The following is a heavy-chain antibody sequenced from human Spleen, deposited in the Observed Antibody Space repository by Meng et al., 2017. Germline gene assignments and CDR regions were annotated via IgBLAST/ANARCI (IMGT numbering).Heavy chain of an antibody. D-gene: IGHD3-3*01. V-gene: IGHV4-39*07. Sequence: ESLKISCTVSGGSISSSSYYWGWIRQPPGKGLEWIGSIYYSGSTYYNPSLKSRVTISVDTSKNQFSLKLNSVTAADTAMYYCARDTRDFWSGFYKYWGQGTLVTVSS. J-gene: IGHJ4*02. CDR3: ARDTRDFWSGFYKY. CDR2: IYYSGST. CDR1: GGSISSSSYY.